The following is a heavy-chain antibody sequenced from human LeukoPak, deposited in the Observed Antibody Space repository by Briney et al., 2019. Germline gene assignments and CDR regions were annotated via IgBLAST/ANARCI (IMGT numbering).Heavy chain of an antibody. Sequence: GGSLRLSCAASGFTFSSYWMSWVRQAPGKGLEWVANIKQDGSEKYYVDSVKGRFTISRDNAKNSLYLQMNSLRAEDTAVYYCARSNIVVVVAATDYFDYWGQGTLVTVSS. CDR3: ARSNIVVVVAATDYFDY. D-gene: IGHD2-15*01. CDR1: GFTFSSYW. V-gene: IGHV3-7*01. J-gene: IGHJ4*02. CDR2: IKQDGSEK.